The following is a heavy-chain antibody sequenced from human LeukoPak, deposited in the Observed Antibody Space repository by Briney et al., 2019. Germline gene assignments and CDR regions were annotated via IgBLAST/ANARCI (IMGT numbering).Heavy chain of an antibody. V-gene: IGHV3-23*01. Sequence: PGGSRRLSCAASGFTFSSCAMSWVRQAPGKGQEWVSSISGNGGNTYYADSVKGRFTISRDNSKNTLYLQMNSLRAEDTAVYYCATTVPGPFDIWGQGTMVTVSS. CDR2: ISGNGGNT. D-gene: IGHD4-17*01. CDR1: GFTFSSCA. J-gene: IGHJ3*02. CDR3: ATTVPGPFDI.